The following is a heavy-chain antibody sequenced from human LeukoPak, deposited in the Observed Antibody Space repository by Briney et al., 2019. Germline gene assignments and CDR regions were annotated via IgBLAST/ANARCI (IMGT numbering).Heavy chain of an antibody. J-gene: IGHJ4*02. CDR2: IYTSGST. CDR1: GGSISSYY. CDR3: ARRAAGTGGVRYFDY. D-gene: IGHD6-13*01. Sequence: SETLSLTCTASGGSISSYYWSWIRQPARKGLEWIGRIYTSGSTNYNPSLKSRVTISVDTSKNQFSLKLSSVTAADTAVYYCARRAAGTGGVRYFDYWGQGALVTVSS. V-gene: IGHV4-4*07.